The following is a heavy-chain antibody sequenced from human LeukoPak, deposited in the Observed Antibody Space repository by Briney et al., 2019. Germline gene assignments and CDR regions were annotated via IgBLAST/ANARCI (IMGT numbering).Heavy chain of an antibody. CDR1: GYTFTSYG. CDR2: ISAYNGNT. Sequence: ASVKVSCKASGYTFTSYGISWVRQAPGQGLEWMGWISAYNGNTNYAQKLQGRVTMTTDTSTSTAYMELRSLRSDDTAVYYCAREKYYYDSSGYYPLDYWGQGNPGHRLL. CDR3: AREKYYYDSSGYYPLDY. V-gene: IGHV1-18*01. D-gene: IGHD3-22*01. J-gene: IGHJ4*02.